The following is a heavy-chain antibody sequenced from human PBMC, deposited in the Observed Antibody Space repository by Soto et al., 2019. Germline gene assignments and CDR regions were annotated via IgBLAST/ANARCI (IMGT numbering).Heavy chain of an antibody. Sequence: QSQTLSLTCAISGDSVSSNSAAWNWIRQSPSRGLEWLGRTYYRSKWYNDYAVSVKSRITINPDTSKNQFSLQLNSVTPEDTAVYYCARDRRSRHTDRVAGGYDYWGQGTLVTVSS. D-gene: IGHD6-19*01. V-gene: IGHV6-1*01. J-gene: IGHJ4*02. CDR2: TYYRSKWYN. CDR3: ARDRRSRHTDRVAGGYDY. CDR1: GDSVSSNSAA.